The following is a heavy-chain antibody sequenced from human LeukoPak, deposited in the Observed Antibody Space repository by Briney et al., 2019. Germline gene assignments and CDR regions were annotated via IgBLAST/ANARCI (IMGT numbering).Heavy chain of an antibody. Sequence: GGSLRFSCAASGFTFSSYSMNWVRQAPGKGLEWVSYISSSSSTIYYADSVKGRFTISRDNAKNSLYLQMNSLRAEDTAVYYCARDLWDGYSYFDYWGQGTLVTVSS. D-gene: IGHD5-24*01. V-gene: IGHV3-48*01. J-gene: IGHJ4*02. CDR3: ARDLWDGYSYFDY. CDR1: GFTFSSYS. CDR2: ISSSSSTI.